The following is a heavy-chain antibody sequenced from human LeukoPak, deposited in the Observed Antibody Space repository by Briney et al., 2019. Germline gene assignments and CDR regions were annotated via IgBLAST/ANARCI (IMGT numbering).Heavy chain of an antibody. D-gene: IGHD3-16*01. CDR3: ASKPRGESRPFEY. CDR2: INVANGDT. Sequence: ASVKVSCKASGYTFTVHAVHWVRQAPGQRLEWMGWINVANGDTGYSQKFQGRVTITSDTSASTGYMETISLISEDTAVYYCASKPRGESRPFEYWGQGTLVTVSS. J-gene: IGHJ4*02. V-gene: IGHV1-3*01. CDR1: GYTFTVHA.